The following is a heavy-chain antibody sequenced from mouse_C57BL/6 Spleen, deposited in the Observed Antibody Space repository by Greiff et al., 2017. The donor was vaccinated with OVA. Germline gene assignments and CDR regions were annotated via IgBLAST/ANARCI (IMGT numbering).Heavy chain of an antibody. CDR3: ATYYYGSSYDFDY. CDR2: IDPEDGET. CDR1: GFNIKDYY. Sequence: EVQGVESGAELVKPGASVKLSCTASGFNIKDYYMHWVKKRTEQGLEWIGRIDPEDGETKYAPKFQGKATITADTSSDTAYLQLSSLTSEDTAVYYCATYYYGSSYDFDYWGQGTTLTVSS. J-gene: IGHJ2*01. D-gene: IGHD1-1*01. V-gene: IGHV14-2*01.